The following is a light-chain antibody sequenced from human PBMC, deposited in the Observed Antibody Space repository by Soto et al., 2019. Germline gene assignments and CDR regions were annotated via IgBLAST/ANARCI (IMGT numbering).Light chain of an antibody. CDR3: ASWDDRLGAVI. Sequence: QSVLTQPPSASGTPGQKVFISCSGSSSNIGGTNYAYWYQQLPGAAPKLLMHSNNLRPSGVPERISGSKFGTAASLAISGLRYEDEAVYYCASWDDRLGAVIFGGGTKLTAL. CDR2: SNN. J-gene: IGLJ2*01. V-gene: IGLV1-47*02. CDR1: SSNIGGTNY.